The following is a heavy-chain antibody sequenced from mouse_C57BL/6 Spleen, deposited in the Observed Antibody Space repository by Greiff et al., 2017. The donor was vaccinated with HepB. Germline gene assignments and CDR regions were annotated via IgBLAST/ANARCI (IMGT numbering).Heavy chain of an antibody. Sequence: VQLQQPGAELVRPGSSVKLSCKASGYTFTSYWMHWVKQRPIQGLEWIGNIDPSDSETHYNQKFKDKATLTVDKSSSTAYMQLSSLTSEDSAVYYCARSNWDYWYFDVWGTGTTVTVSS. CDR2: IDPSDSET. CDR3: ARSNWDYWYFDV. CDR1: GYTFTSYW. V-gene: IGHV1-52*01. J-gene: IGHJ1*03. D-gene: IGHD4-1*01.